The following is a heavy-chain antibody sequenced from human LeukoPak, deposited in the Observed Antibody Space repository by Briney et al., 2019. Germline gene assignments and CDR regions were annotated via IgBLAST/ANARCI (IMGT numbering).Heavy chain of an antibody. Sequence: GSLRLSCAASGFSFNSYWMSWVRQAPGTGLEWVANIRQDGSERYYADSLKGRFTISRDNAKNTLYLQMNSLRAEDTAVYYCAKDQTRIAAADRYFDYWGQGTLVTVSS. J-gene: IGHJ4*02. CDR1: GFSFNSYW. D-gene: IGHD6-13*01. V-gene: IGHV3-7*03. CDR2: IRQDGSER. CDR3: AKDQTRIAAADRYFDY.